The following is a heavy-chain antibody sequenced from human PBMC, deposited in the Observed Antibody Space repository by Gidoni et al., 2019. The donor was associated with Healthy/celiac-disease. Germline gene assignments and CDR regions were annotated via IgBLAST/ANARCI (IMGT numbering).Heavy chain of an antibody. CDR2: IWYDGSNK. CDR3: ARGVYYYDSSGYHFDY. Sequence: QVQLVESGGGVVQPGRSLRLSCPASGVTFSSYGMHWVRQAPGKGLEWVAVIWYDGSNKYYADSVKGRFTISRDNSKNTLYLQMNSLRAEDTAVYYCARGVYYYDSSGYHFDYWGQGTLVTVSS. D-gene: IGHD3-22*01. CDR1: GVTFSSYG. V-gene: IGHV3-33*01. J-gene: IGHJ4*02.